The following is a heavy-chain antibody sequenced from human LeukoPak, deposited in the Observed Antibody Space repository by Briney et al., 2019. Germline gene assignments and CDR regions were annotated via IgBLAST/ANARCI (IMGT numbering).Heavy chain of an antibody. V-gene: IGHV3-48*03. D-gene: IGHD3-16*01. CDR1: GVTFSNYE. CDR3: ARDTGGSSAYWYFDL. Sequence: GGSLRLSCAAAGVTFSNYEMNWVRQAPGKGLEWVSFISFSGTTIYYADSVKGRFTISRDNAKDSLYLQINSLRAEDTAVYYCARDTGGSSAYWYFDLWGRSTLVTISS. CDR2: ISFSGTTI. J-gene: IGHJ2*01.